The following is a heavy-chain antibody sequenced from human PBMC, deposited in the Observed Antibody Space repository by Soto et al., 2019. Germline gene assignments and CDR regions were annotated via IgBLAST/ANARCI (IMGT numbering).Heavy chain of an antibody. CDR1: GFTFSSYA. D-gene: IGHD2-8*01. V-gene: IGHV3-23*01. J-gene: IGHJ3*01. CDR2: ITASGDTT. Sequence: EVQLLESGGGLVQPGGSLRLSCAASGFTFSSYAMSWVRQAPGKGLEWDSAITASGDTTYYADSVKGRFNISRDNYKSTMNLKMNSLRAEEPAVYSCAQVSPLRECTLSSCRGGLDSWRQGTMVNVSS. CDR3: AQVSPLRECTLSSCRGGLDS.